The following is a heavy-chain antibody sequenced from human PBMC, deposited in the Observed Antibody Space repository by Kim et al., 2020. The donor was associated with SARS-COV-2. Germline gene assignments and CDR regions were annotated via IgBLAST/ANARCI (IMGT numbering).Heavy chain of an antibody. D-gene: IGHD3-22*01. Sequence: YADSVKGRFTISRDNSKNTLYLQMNSLRADDTAVYYCAKGGSSSYSALDYWGQGTLVSVSS. CDR3: AKGGSSSYSALDY. J-gene: IGHJ4*02. V-gene: IGHV3-23*01.